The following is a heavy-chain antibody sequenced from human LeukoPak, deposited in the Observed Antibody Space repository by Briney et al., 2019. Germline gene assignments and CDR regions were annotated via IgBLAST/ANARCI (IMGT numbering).Heavy chain of an antibody. CDR2: VWYDGSNK. Sequence: GRSLRLSRAASGFTFSTYGMHWVRQAPGKGLEWVAVVWYDGSNKYYADSVKGRFTISRDNSKNTLYLQMNSLRADDTAVYYCARGALRLGSTTYFDYWGQGTLVTVSS. D-gene: IGHD2/OR15-2a*01. V-gene: IGHV3-33*01. J-gene: IGHJ4*02. CDR3: ARGALRLGSTTYFDY. CDR1: GFTFSTYG.